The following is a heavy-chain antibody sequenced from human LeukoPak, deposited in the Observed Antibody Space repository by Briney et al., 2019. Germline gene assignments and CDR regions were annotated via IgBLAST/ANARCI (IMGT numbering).Heavy chain of an antibody. CDR2: IRYDGNKK. Sequence: PGGSLRLSCAASGFTFSIYGMHWVRQAPGKGLEWVAFIRYDGNKKYYAGSVKGRFTISRDNSKNTLYLQMNSLKAEDTAVYYCAKVPSYYDSSGDDYWGQGTLVTVSS. CDR3: AKVPSYYDSSGDDY. J-gene: IGHJ4*02. D-gene: IGHD3-22*01. CDR1: GFTFSIYG. V-gene: IGHV3-30*02.